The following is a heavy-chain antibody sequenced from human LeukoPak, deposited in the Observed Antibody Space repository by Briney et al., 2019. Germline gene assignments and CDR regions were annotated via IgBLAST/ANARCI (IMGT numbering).Heavy chain of an antibody. D-gene: IGHD3-10*01. V-gene: IGHV4-34*01. CDR1: GGSFSGYY. J-gene: IGHJ4*02. Sequence: SETLSLTCAVYGGSFSGYYWSWIRHPPGKGLEGIGEINHSGSTNYNPSLKSRVTISVDTSKNQFSLKLSSVTAADTAVYYCARVEYGSGSYFLLDYWGQGTLVTVSS. CDR2: INHSGST. CDR3: ARVEYGSGSYFLLDY.